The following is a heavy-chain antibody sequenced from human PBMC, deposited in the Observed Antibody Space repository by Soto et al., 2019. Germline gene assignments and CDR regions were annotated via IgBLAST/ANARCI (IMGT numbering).Heavy chain of an antibody. CDR2: IRTEPYSYAA. J-gene: IGHJ4*02. Sequence: GGSLRLSYAAAGFTFSGSAMQWVSQASGKGLEWVGRIRTEPYSYAAAYAASVNGRFTIFRDDSKNTAYLQMNSLKTEDTAVFYCTRLVGQKGGYSDYWGQGTLVPVSP. CDR3: TRLVGQKGGYSDY. V-gene: IGHV3-73*01. CDR1: GFTFSGSA. D-gene: IGHD2-15*01.